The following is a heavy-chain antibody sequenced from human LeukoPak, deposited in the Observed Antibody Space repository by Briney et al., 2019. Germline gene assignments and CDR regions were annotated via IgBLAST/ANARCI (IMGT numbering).Heavy chain of an antibody. Sequence: ASVKVSCKASGYTFTSYGISWVRQAPGQGLEWMGWISAYNGNTNYAQKLQGRVTMTTDTSTSTAYVELRSLRSDDTAVYYCARANVLLWFGEFDYWGQGTLVTVSS. CDR2: ISAYNGNT. CDR1: GYTFTSYG. CDR3: ARANVLLWFGEFDY. V-gene: IGHV1-18*04. J-gene: IGHJ4*02. D-gene: IGHD3-10*01.